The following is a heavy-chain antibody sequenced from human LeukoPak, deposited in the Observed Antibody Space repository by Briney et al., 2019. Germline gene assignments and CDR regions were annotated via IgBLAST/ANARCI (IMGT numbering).Heavy chain of an antibody. V-gene: IGHV1-2*04. CDR1: GYTFTGYY. CDR3: ARMEHDILTGYSIDAFDI. D-gene: IGHD3-9*01. Sequence: EASVKVSCKASGYTFTGYYIHWVRQAPGQGLEWMGWINPNSGGTNYAQKFQGWVTMTRDTSISTAYMELSRLRSDDTAVYYCARMEHDILTGYSIDAFDIWGQGTMVTVSS. J-gene: IGHJ3*02. CDR2: INPNSGGT.